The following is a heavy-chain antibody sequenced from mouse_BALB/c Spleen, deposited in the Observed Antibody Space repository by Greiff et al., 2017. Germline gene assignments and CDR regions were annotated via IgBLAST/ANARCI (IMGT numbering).Heavy chain of an antibody. CDR3: AREFTGTGAMDY. Sequence: SGAELARPGASVKLSCKASGYTFTSYWMQWVKQRPGQGLEWIGAIYPGDGDTRYTQKFKGKATLTADKSSSTAYMQLSSLASEDSAVYYCAREFTGTGAMDYWGQGTSVTVSS. CDR1: GYTFTSYW. V-gene: IGHV1-87*01. CDR2: IYPGDGDT. J-gene: IGHJ4*01. D-gene: IGHD4-1*01.